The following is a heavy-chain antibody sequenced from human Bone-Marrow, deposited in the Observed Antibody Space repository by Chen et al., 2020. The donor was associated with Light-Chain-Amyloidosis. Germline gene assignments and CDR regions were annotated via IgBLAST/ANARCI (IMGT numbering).Heavy chain of an antibody. CDR2: INTDGSST. D-gene: IGHD2-2*01. CDR1: GFTFSSYW. J-gene: IGHJ3*02. V-gene: IGHV3-74*01. Sequence: EVQLVESGGGLVQPGGSLRLSCVASGFTFSSYWMHWVRQAPGKGLVWVSRINTDGSSTSYADSVKGRFTISRDNAKNTLFLQMSSLRADDTAVYYCARDSDCGSTSCYPLGTFDIWGQGTMVTVSS. CDR3: ARDSDCGSTSCYPLGTFDI.